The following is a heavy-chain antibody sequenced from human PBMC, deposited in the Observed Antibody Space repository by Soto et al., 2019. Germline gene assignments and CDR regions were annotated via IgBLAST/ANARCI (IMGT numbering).Heavy chain of an antibody. CDR2: VYYTGST. V-gene: IGHV4-59*01. Sequence: PSETLSLTCTVSGDSISTFYWGWMRQSPGKGLEWIGYVYYTGSTNYNPSLKSRVTISVDRSKNQFSLRLTSVNAADTAVYYCARAVTVRDCADDNSDYFSFFDYWGQGTQVTVSS. J-gene: IGHJ4*02. CDR3: ARAVTVRDCADDNSDYFSFFDY. CDR1: GDSISTFY. D-gene: IGHD3-22*01.